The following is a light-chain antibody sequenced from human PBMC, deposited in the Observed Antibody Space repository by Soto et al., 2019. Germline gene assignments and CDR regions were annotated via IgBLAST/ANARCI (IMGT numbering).Light chain of an antibody. CDR1: SSNIGRYY. CDR3: ATWDSSLNAGV. J-gene: IGLJ2*01. V-gene: IGLV1-51*01. CDR2: DNN. Sequence: QSMLTQPPSVSAAPGQKVTISCSGSSSNIGRYYVSWYQQIPGSAPKLLTYDNNQRPSGIPDRFSDSKSGTSATLGITGLQTGDEAEYYCATWDSSLNAGVFGGGTKLTVL.